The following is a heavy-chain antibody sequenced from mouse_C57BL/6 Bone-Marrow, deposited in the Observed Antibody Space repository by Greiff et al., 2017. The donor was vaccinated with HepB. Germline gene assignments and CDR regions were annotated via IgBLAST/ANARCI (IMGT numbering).Heavy chain of an antibody. CDR3: ASSDYDVDYAVDY. J-gene: IGHJ4*01. V-gene: IGHV1-52*01. D-gene: IGHD2-4*01. CDR1: GYTFTSYW. Sequence: QVQLQQPGAELVRPGSSVKLSCKASGYTFTSYWMHWVKQRPIQGLEWIGNIDPSDSETHYNQKFKDKATLTVDKSSSTAYMQLSSLTSEDSAVYYCASSDYDVDYAVDYWGQGTSVTVSS. CDR2: IDPSDSET.